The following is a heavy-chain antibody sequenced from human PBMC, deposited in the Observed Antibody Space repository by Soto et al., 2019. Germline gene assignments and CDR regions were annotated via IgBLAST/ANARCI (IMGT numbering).Heavy chain of an antibody. D-gene: IGHD2-15*01. J-gene: IGHJ4*01. CDR2: INPLFGIT. V-gene: IGHV1-69*02. Sequence: SVKVSCKASGGTFSSHTISWVRQAPGQGLEWMGRINPLFGITNYAQKFQGRVAITADKSTSTAYMELSSLRSEDTAIYYCEGFCSGGSCYPIDYWGHGTLVTVSS. CDR3: EGFCSGGSCYPIDY. CDR1: GGTFSSHT.